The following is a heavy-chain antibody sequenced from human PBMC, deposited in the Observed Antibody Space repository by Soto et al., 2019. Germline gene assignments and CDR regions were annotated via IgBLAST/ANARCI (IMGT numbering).Heavy chain of an antibody. CDR1: GFTFSNAW. CDR3: NSFYENGCFYSKCLDY. V-gene: IGHV3-15*01. J-gene: IGHJ4*02. Sequence: PGGSLRLSCAASGFTFSNAWISWVRQAPGKGLEWVGRIKSETDGGTADCAAPVKGRFTISRDDSKNTLYLQMNSLKTEDTAVYYCNSFYENGCFYSKCLDYWGQGTLVTVSS. CDR2: IKSETDGGTA. D-gene: IGHD3-22*01.